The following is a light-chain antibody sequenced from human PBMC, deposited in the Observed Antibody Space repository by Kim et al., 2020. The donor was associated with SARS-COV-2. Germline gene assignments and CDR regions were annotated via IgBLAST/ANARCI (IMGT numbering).Light chain of an antibody. CDR2: GKN. Sequence: ALGQTVRITCQGDRLRSYYASWYQQKPGQAPVLVIYGKNNRPSGIPDRFSGYSSGNTASLTITGAQAEDEADYYCNSRDSSGNHYVFGTGTKVTVL. V-gene: IGLV3-19*01. CDR3: NSRDSSGNHYV. J-gene: IGLJ1*01. CDR1: RLRSYY.